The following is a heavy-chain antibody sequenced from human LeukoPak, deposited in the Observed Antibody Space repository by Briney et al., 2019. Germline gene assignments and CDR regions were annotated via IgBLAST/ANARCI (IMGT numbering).Heavy chain of an antibody. CDR2: INPTGGGT. V-gene: IGHV1-2*02. J-gene: IGHJ5*02. Sequence: ASVKVSCKASGYTFTDYYIHWVRQAPGQGPEWMGWINPTGGGTNFAEKFQGRVTMTRDTSISTAYMDLSRLTSNDTAVYYCARERPDTVMMMGRFDPWGQGTQVTVSS. D-gene: IGHD5-18*01. CDR1: GYTFTDYY. CDR3: ARERPDTVMMMGRFDP.